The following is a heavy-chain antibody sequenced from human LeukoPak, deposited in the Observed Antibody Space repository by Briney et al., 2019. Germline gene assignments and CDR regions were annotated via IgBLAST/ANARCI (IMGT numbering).Heavy chain of an antibody. D-gene: IGHD4-11*01. V-gene: IGHV3-30*04. CDR3: SRGQHRVTYSDDGFDI. Sequence: GGSLRLSCAASGFTFSSYEMNWVRQAPGKGLEWVAVISYAGNNKYYADSVKGRFTISRDNSKNTLFLQMNSLRPEDTAVYYCSRGQHRVTYSDDGFDIWGQGTMVTVSS. CDR2: ISYAGNNK. CDR1: GFTFSSYE. J-gene: IGHJ3*02.